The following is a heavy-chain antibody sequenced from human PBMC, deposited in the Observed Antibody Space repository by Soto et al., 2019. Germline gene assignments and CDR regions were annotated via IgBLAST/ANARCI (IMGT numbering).Heavy chain of an antibody. J-gene: IGHJ6*02. CDR3: AREPRITMVRGVMVYHYYGMDV. V-gene: IGHV3-48*02. Sequence: GGSLRLSCAASGFTFSSYSMNWVRQAPGKGLEWVSYISSSSSTIYYADSVKGRFTISRDNAKNSLYLQMNSLRDEDTAVYYCAREPRITMVRGVMVYHYYGMDVWGQGTTVTVSS. CDR2: ISSSSSTI. CDR1: GFTFSSYS. D-gene: IGHD3-10*01.